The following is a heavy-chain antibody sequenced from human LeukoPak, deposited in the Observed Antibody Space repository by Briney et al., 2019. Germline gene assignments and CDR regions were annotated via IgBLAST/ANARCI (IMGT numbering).Heavy chain of an antibody. D-gene: IGHD5-12*01. J-gene: IGHJ4*02. CDR1: GFTFSSYA. CDR2: ISNSGGRT. CDR3: AKSYNGYESKPDY. Sequence: PGGSLRLSCAASGFTFSSYAMSWVRQAPGKGLEWVSSISNSGGRTFYTDSVKGRFTISRDNSKITLYLQTNSLRAEDTAVYYCAKSYNGYESKPDYWGQGTLVTVSS. V-gene: IGHV3-23*01.